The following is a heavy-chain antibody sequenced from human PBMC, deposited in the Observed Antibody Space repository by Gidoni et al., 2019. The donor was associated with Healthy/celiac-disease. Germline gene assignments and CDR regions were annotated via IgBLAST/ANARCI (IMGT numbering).Heavy chain of an antibody. D-gene: IGHD5-12*01. CDR3: ARGHVDADDMDV. CDR2: INPSGGST. CDR1: GYTFTSYY. J-gene: IGHJ6*02. V-gene: IGHV1-46*01. Sequence: QVQLVQSGAEVKKPGASVKVSCKASGYTFTSYYMPWVRQAPGQGLEWRGIINPSGGSTTYAQKFQGRVTMTRDTSTSTVYMELSSLRSEDTAVYYCARGHVDADDMDVWGQGTTVTVSS.